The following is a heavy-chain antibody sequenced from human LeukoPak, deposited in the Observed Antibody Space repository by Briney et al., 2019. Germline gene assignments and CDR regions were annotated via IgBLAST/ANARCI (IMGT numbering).Heavy chain of an antibody. J-gene: IGHJ4*02. CDR1: GSTFSSYA. D-gene: IGHD3-10*01. CDR2: ISGSGGST. Sequence: PGGSLRLSCAASGSTFSSYAMSWVRQAPGKGLEWVSAISGSGGSTYYADSVKGRFTISRDTSKNTVYLQMNSLSAEDTAVYYCAKGKVWFGELDFWGQGTLVSVSS. V-gene: IGHV3-23*01. CDR3: AKGKVWFGELDF.